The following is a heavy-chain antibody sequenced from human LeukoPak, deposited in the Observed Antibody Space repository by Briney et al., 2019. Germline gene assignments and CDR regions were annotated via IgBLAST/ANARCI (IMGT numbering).Heavy chain of an antibody. J-gene: IGHJ4*02. D-gene: IGHD3-22*01. CDR3: ARNMYYYDSSGYYGY. CDR1: GYSISSGYY. V-gene: IGHV4-38-2*01. Sequence: PSETLSLTCAVSGYSISSGYYWGWIRQPPGKALEWIGSIYHSGSTYYNPSLKSRVTISVDTSKDQFSLKLSSVTAADTAVYYCARNMYYYDSSGYYGYWGQGTLVTVSS. CDR2: IYHSGST.